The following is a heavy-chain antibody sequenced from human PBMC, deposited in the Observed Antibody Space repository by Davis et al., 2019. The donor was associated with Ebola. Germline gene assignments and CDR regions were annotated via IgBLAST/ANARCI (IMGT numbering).Heavy chain of an antibody. CDR1: GFTFSSYG. V-gene: IGHV3-30*02. CDR2: IRYDGSNK. J-gene: IGHJ6*04. D-gene: IGHD5-12*01. Sequence: GESLKISCAASGFTFSSYGMHWVRQAPGKGLEWVAFIRYDGSNKYYADSVKGRFTISRDNSKNTLYLQMNSLRSEDTAVYYCARPLRPNYYYYGMDVWGKGTTVTVSS. CDR3: ARPLRPNYYYYGMDV.